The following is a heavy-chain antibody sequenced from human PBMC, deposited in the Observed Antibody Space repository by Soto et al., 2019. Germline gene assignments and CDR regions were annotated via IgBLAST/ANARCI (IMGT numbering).Heavy chain of an antibody. CDR3: AKESGSYYGYFDY. J-gene: IGHJ4*02. V-gene: IGHV3-30*18. CDR2: ISYHGSNK. CDR1: GFTFSSYG. D-gene: IGHD1-26*01. Sequence: VGSLRLSCAASGFTFSSYGMHWVRQAPGKGLEWVAFISYHGSNKYYTDSVKGRFTISRDNSKNTLYLQMNSLRAEDTAVYYCAKESGSYYGYFDYWGQGTLVTVSS.